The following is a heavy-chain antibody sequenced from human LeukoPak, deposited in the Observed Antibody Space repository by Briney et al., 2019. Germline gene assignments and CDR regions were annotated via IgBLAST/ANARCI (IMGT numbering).Heavy chain of an antibody. V-gene: IGHV7-4-1*02. J-gene: IGHJ6*03. CDR3: AGAPYSSSWYETFYYYYYYMDV. CDR1: GYTFTSYA. CDR2: INTNTGNP. D-gene: IGHD6-13*01. Sequence: ASVKVSCKASGYTFTSYAMNWVRQAPGQGLEWMGWINTNTGNPTYAQGFTGRFVFSLDTSVSTAYLQISSLKAEDTAVYYCAGAPYSSSWYETFYYYYYYMDVWGKGTTVTVSS.